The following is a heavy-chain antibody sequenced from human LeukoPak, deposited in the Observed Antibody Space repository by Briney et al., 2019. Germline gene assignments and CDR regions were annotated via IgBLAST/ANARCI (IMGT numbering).Heavy chain of an antibody. D-gene: IGHD2-2*01. CDR1: GGSFSGYY. J-gene: IGHJ4*02. CDR2: INHSGST. CDR3: ARDYCSSTSCLFDY. V-gene: IGHV4-34*01. Sequence: SETLSLTCAVYGGSFSGYYWSWIRQPPGKGLEWIGEINHSGSTNYNPSLKSRVTISVDTSKNQLSLKLSSVTAADTAVYYCARDYCSSTSCLFDYWGQGTLVTVSS.